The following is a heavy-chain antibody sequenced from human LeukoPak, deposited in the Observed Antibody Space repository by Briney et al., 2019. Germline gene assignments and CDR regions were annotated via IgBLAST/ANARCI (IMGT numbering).Heavy chain of an antibody. V-gene: IGHV3-30*03. D-gene: IGHD2-2*01. CDR2: ISYDGSNK. CDR3: ARPHDCSSTSCHDAFDI. CDR1: GFTFSSYG. Sequence: GGSLRLSCAASGFTFSSYGMHWVRQAPGKGLEWVAVISYDGSNKYYADSVKGRFTISRDNAKNTLYLQMNSLRAEDTAVYYCARPHDCSSTSCHDAFDIWGQGTMVTVSS. J-gene: IGHJ3*02.